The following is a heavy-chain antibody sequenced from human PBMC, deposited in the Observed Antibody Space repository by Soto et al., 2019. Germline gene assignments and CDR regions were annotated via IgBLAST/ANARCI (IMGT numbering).Heavy chain of an antibody. J-gene: IGHJ5*02. Sequence: QMQLQESGSGLVKPSQTLSLTCTVSGGSINSGRYSWTWIRQPPGAGLEWIGHMYHIGTTYYNPXLKIRGTMSVXXSXNXXSLKLSSVPAADTAIYYCPKGINAYDTSGDYWFDPWGQGTLVTVSP. CDR2: MYHIGTT. D-gene: IGHD3-22*01. CDR1: GGSINSGRYS. CDR3: PKGINAYDTSGDYWFDP. V-gene: IGHV4-30-2*01.